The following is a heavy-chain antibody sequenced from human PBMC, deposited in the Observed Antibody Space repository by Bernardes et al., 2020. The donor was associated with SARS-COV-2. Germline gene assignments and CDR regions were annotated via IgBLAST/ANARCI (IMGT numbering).Heavy chain of an antibody. V-gene: IGHV3-21*06. D-gene: IGHD2-8*02. Sequence: GGSLRLSCAASGFTFNTYSLNWVRQAPGKGLECVSSISSSGSYKYYADSVKGRFTISRDSAKNSLYLEMNSLRAEDTAVYYCARGPYCPGGICTFYGMDVWGQGTTVTVSS. CDR3: ARGPYCPGGICTFYGMDV. CDR2: ISSSGSYK. J-gene: IGHJ6*02. CDR1: GFTFNTYS.